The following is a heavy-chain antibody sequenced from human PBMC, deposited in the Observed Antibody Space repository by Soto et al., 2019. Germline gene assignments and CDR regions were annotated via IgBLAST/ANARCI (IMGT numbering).Heavy chain of an antibody. J-gene: IGHJ4*02. CDR1: GFSVSGTY. CDR3: ARSTNWKYFFDT. V-gene: IGHV3-53*01. Sequence: PGGSLRLSCVASGFSVSGTYMAWARQAPGKGLQWVSVIYSGGAIFYLDSVKGRFTISIDQANNPLSLQMNSLRGEDSALYYCARSTNWKYFFDTLGQGTLVTVSS. D-gene: IGHD1-20*01. CDR2: IYSGGAI.